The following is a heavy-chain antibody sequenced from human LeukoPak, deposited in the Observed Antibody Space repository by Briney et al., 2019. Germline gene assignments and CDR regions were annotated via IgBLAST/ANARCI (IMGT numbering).Heavy chain of an antibody. CDR2: IYYSGGT. CDR3: ARHRGIATAGFDY. D-gene: IGHD6-13*01. V-gene: IGHV4-39*01. CDR1: GGSISSSSYY. J-gene: IGHJ4*02. Sequence: PSETLSLTCTVSGGSISSSSYYWGWIRQPPGKGLEWIGNIYYSGGTYYNPSLKSRVTISVDTSKNHFSLKLNSVTAADTAVYYCARHRGIATAGFDYWGQGTLVTVSS.